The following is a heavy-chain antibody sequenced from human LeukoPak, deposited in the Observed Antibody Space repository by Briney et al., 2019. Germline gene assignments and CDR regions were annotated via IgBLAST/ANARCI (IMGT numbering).Heavy chain of an antibody. CDR3: ARQYCSSSSCYSYYGMDV. V-gene: IGHV4-59*08. CDR2: IYYSGST. J-gene: IGHJ6*02. Sequence: SETLSLTCTVSGGSISSYYWSWIRQPPGKGLEWIGYIYYSGSTNYNPSLKSRVTISVDTSKNQFSLKVSSVTAADTAVYYCARQYCSSSSCYSYYGMDVWGQGTTVTVSS. D-gene: IGHD2-2*01. CDR1: GGSISSYY.